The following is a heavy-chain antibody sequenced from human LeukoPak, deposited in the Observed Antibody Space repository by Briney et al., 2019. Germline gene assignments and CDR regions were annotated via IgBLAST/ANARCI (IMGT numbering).Heavy chain of an antibody. V-gene: IGHV1-46*01. CDR2: INPSGGST. CDR3: ARVSTAMAQGYYFDY. D-gene: IGHD5-18*01. Sequence: ASVTVSCTASGYTFTSYYMHWVRQAPGQGLEWMGIINPSGGSTSYAQKFQGRVTMTRYTSTSTVYMELSSLRSEDTAVYYCARVSTAMAQGYYFDYWGQGTLVTVSS. CDR1: GYTFTSYY. J-gene: IGHJ4*02.